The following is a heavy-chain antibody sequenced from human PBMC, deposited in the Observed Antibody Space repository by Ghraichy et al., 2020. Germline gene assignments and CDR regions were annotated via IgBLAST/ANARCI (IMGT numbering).Heavy chain of an antibody. D-gene: IGHD6-19*01. CDR1: GGSISSYY. J-gene: IGHJ6*02. V-gene: IGHV4-4*07. CDR3: ARDLRDSSGWTTGGYYYYYGMDV. CDR2: IYTSGST. Sequence: ESLNISCTVSGGSISSYYWSWIRQPAGKGLEWIGRIYTSGSTNYHPSLKSRVTMSVDTSKNQFSLKLSSVTAADTAVYYCARDLRDSSGWTTGGYYYYYGMDVWGQGTTVTVSS.